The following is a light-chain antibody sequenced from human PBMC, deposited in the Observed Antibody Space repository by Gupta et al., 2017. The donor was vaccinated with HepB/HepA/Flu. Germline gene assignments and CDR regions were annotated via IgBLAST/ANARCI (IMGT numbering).Light chain of an antibody. J-gene: IGKJ4*01. Sequence: DIQVTQSPSSLSASVGDRVTITWRASQGINIWLAWYQQKPEKAPKSLIFGASNVQSGVPSRFSGSGSGTDFTLTITNLQPEDSATYSCQQKNSSPLSFGGGTKVEIK. V-gene: IGKV1D-16*01. CDR2: GAS. CDR1: QGINIW. CDR3: QQKNSSPLS.